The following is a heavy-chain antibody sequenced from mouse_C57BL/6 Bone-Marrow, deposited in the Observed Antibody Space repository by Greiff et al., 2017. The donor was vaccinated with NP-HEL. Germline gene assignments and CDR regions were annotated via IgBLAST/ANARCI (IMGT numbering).Heavy chain of an antibody. CDR2: IWSGGST. Sequence: VQLQQSGPGLVQPSQSLSITCTASGFSLTSYGVHWVRQPPGQGLEWLGVIWSGGSTAYYAAFISRLSISKDNSKSQVYFKMNSLQADDTAIYYCASLYGSSWFAYWGQGTLVTVSA. CDR1: GFSLTSYG. CDR3: ASLYGSSWFAY. J-gene: IGHJ3*01. V-gene: IGHV2-4*01. D-gene: IGHD1-1*01.